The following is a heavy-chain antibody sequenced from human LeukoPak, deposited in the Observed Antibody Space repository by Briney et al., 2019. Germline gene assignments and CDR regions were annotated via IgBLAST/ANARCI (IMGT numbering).Heavy chain of an antibody. CDR1: GFTFSSYW. CDR2: IKQDGSEK. V-gene: IGHV3-7*01. D-gene: IGHD1-1*01. Sequence: GGSLRLSCAASGFTFSSYWMSWVRQAPGKGLEWVANIKQDGSEKYYVDSMRGRFTISRDNAKNSLYLQMSSLRAEDTAVYYCARSTAGLDYWGQGTLVTVSS. CDR3: ARSTAGLDY. J-gene: IGHJ4*02.